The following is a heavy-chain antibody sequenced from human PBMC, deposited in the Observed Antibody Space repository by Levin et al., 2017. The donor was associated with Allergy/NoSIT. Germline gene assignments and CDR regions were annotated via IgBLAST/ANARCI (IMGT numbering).Heavy chain of an antibody. CDR2: TYYRSKWYN. CDR1: GDSVSSTSAA. Sequence: SQTLSLPCAISGDSVSSTSAAWNWIRQSPSKGLEWLGRTYYRSKWYNDYAVSVKSRITVNPDTSKNQFSLQLNSVTPDDTAVYYCARQQAGGCDYWGQGTLVTVSS. D-gene: IGHD3-16*01. CDR3: ARQQAGGCDY. V-gene: IGHV6-1*01. J-gene: IGHJ4*02.